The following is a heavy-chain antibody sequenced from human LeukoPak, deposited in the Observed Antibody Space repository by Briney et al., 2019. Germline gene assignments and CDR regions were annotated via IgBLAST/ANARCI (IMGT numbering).Heavy chain of an antibody. D-gene: IGHD6-19*01. CDR1: GFTFSSYA. CDR3: VKVRSAVAGWTLFDY. J-gene: IGHJ4*02. V-gene: IGHV3-64D*09. CDR2: ISSNGGST. Sequence: GGSLRLSCSASGFTFSSYAMHWVRQAPGKGLEYVSAISSNGGSTYYADSVKGRFTISRDNSKNTLYLQMSSLRAEDTAVYYCVKVRSAVAGWTLFDYWGQGTLVTVSS.